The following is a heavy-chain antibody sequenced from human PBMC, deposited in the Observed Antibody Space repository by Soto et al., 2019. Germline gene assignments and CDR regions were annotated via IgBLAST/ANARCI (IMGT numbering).Heavy chain of an antibody. J-gene: IGHJ6*02. Sequence: VASVKVSCKASGYTFTSYGISWVRQAPGQGLEWMGWISAYNGNTNYAQKLQGRVTMTTDTSTSTAYMELRSLRSDDTTVYYCASDYFYASRGYYVNYYHCIDVCRQGSTVAVSS. CDR3: ASDYFYASRGYYVNYYHCIDV. D-gene: IGHD3-22*01. CDR1: GYTFTSYG. V-gene: IGHV1-18*01. CDR2: ISAYNGNT.